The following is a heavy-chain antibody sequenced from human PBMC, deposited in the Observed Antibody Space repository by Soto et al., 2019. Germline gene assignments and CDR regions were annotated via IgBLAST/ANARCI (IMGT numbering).Heavy chain of an antibody. CDR1: GGSISSYY. Sequence: PSETLSLTCTVSGGSISSYYCSWIRQPPGKGLEWIGYIYYSGSTNYNPSLKSRVTISVDTSKNQFSLKLSSVTAADTAVYYCARVLGYCSSTSCYAREYYFDYWGQGTLVTVSS. J-gene: IGHJ4*02. V-gene: IGHV4-59*01. D-gene: IGHD2-2*01. CDR2: IYYSGST. CDR3: ARVLGYCSSTSCYAREYYFDY.